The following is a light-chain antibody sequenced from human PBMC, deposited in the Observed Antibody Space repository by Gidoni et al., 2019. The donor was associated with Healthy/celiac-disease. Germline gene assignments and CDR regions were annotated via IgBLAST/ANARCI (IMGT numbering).Light chain of an antibody. J-gene: IGKJ2*01. CDR1: QSISSW. V-gene: IGKV1-5*03. CDR3: QQYNSYPYT. Sequence: DIQMTQSPSTLSASVGDRVTITCRASQSISSWLAWYQQKPGKAPKLLIYKASSLESGVPSRFSGSGSGTEFTLTISSLQPDDFATYYCQQYNSYPYTFGQXTKLEIQ. CDR2: KAS.